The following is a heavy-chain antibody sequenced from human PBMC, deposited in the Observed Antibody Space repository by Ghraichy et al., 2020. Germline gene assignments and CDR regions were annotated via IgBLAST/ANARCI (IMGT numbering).Heavy chain of an antibody. J-gene: IGHJ4*02. CDR1: GYSFTSYY. Sequence: GESLNISCKGSGYSFTSYYIAWVRQMPGKGLEWMGIIQPGDSYIKYSPSLQGQVTISADKSISTAYLQWSSLKASDTAMYYCARPYTSGWDGADYWGQGTLVTVSS. CDR2: IQPGDSYI. V-gene: IGHV5-51*01. D-gene: IGHD6-19*01. CDR3: ARPYTSGWDGADY.